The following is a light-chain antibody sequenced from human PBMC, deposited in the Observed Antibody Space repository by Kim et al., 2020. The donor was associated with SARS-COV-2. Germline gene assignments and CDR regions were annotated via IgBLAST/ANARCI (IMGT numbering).Light chain of an antibody. CDR2: STS. CDR1: QSVSSSF. V-gene: IGKV3-20*01. Sequence: WSPGESAPLSCGASQSVSSSFLAWYQQNPVQAPRRLLWSTSSSATGIPDRFRGSGFGTDFTFTISRLERGDSGVYYCEQYGSSLYTLGQGTKLEI. J-gene: IGKJ2*01. CDR3: EQYGSSLYT.